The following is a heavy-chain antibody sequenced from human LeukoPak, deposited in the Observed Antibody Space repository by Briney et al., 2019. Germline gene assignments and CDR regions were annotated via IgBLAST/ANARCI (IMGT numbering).Heavy chain of an antibody. D-gene: IGHD3-10*01. Sequence: GGSLRLSCAASGFTFSSYAMHWVRQAPGKGLEWVAVISYDGSNKYYADSVKGRFTISRDNSKNTLYLQMNSLRAEDTAVYYCATTYYYGSGSYVSPDYWGQGTLVTVSS. CDR3: ATTYYYGSGSYVSPDY. CDR1: GFTFSSYA. CDR2: ISYDGSNK. V-gene: IGHV3-30-3*01. J-gene: IGHJ4*02.